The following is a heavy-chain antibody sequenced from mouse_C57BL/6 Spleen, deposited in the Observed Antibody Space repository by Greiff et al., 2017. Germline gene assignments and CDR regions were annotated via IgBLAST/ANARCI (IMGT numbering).Heavy chain of an antibody. CDR3: ARASGPYFDY. D-gene: IGHD3-1*01. V-gene: IGHV1-54*01. J-gene: IGHJ2*01. Sequence: LEESGAELVRPGTSVKVSCKASGYAFTNYLIEWVKQRPGQGLEWIGVINPGSGGTNYNEKFKGKATLTADKSSSTAYMQLSSLTSEDSAVYFCARASGPYFDYWGQGTTLTVSS. CDR2: INPGSGGT. CDR1: GYAFTNYL.